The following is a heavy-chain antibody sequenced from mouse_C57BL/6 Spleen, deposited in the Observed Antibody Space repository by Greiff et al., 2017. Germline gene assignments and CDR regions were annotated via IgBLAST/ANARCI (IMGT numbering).Heavy chain of an antibody. J-gene: IGHJ2*01. CDR1: GYTFTDYN. Sequence: EVQLQQSGPELVKPGASVKIPCKASGYTFTDYNMDWVKQSHGKSLEWIGDINPNNGGTIYNQKFKGKATLTVDKSSSTAYMELRSLTSEDTAVYYCARSELTLDYWGQGTTLTVSS. CDR2: INPNNGGT. V-gene: IGHV1-18*01. CDR3: ARSELTLDY. D-gene: IGHD4-1*01.